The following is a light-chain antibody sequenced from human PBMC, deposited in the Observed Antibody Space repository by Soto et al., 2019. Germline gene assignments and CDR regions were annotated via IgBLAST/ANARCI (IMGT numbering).Light chain of an antibody. V-gene: IGLV2-18*01. J-gene: IGLJ1*01. CDR3: SLYTTDSTYV. CDR2: EVS. Sequence: QSALTQPPSVSGSPGQSVTISCTGTSSDFGSYNRVSWYQRPPDTGPKLMIYEVSNRPSGVPDRFSGSKSGNTASLTISGLQAEDEAEYYCSLYTTDSTYVFGTGTKVTVL. CDR1: SSDFGSYNR.